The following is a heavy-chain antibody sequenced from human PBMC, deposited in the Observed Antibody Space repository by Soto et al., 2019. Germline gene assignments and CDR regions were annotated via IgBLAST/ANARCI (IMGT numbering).Heavy chain of an antibody. V-gene: IGHV1-46*03. Sequence: ASVKVSCKASGYTFTSYYMHWVRQAPGQGLEWMGIINPGGGITSHAQKFQGRVTMTRDTSTSTVYMELSSLRSEDTAVYYCATRSRTMGYCGGGSCYFPDYWGQGTLVTVSS. CDR3: ATRSRTMGYCGGGSCYFPDY. J-gene: IGHJ4*02. D-gene: IGHD2-15*01. CDR1: GYTFTSYY. CDR2: INPGGGIT.